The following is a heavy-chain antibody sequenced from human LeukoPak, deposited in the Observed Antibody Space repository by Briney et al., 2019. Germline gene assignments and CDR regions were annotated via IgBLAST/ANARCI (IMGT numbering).Heavy chain of an antibody. Sequence: ASVTVSCKASGGTFSSYAISWVRQAPGQGLEWMGIINPSGGSTSYAQKFQGRVTMTRDTSTSTVYMELSSLRSEDTAVYYCARDLSGAARRAGGYYYYYYMDVWGKGTTVTVSS. CDR1: GGTFSSYA. J-gene: IGHJ6*03. V-gene: IGHV1-46*01. D-gene: IGHD6-6*01. CDR2: INPSGGST. CDR3: ARDLSGAARRAGGYYYYYYMDV.